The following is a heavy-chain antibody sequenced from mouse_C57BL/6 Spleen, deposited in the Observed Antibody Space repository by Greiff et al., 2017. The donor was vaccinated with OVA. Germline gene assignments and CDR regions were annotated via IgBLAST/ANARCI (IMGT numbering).Heavy chain of an antibody. D-gene: IGHD1-1*01. CDR3: ARATTVVAGAMDY. V-gene: IGHV1-69*01. CDR2: IDPSDSYT. Sequence: QVQLQQPGAELVMPGASVKLSCKASGYTFTSYWMHWVKQRPGQGLEWIGEIDPSDSYTTYNQKFKGKSTLTVDKSSSTAYMQLSSLTSEDSAVYYCARATTVVAGAMDYWGQGTSVTVSS. CDR1: GYTFTSYW. J-gene: IGHJ4*01.